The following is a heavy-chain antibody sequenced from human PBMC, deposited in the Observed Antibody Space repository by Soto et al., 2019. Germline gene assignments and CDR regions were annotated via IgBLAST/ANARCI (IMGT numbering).Heavy chain of an antibody. J-gene: IGHJ4*02. D-gene: IGHD2-21*02. CDR3: ARDRVTANGHFDY. Sequence: SETLSLTCVVSGHSITNGDYWVWIRQPPGKGLEWIGSVYHTGSTYYQPSLKSRATVSVDTSNNQFSLRLSSVTAADTAVYYCARDRVTANGHFDYWGQGTLVTVSS. V-gene: IGHV4-38-2*01. CDR2: VYHTGST. CDR1: GHSITNGDY.